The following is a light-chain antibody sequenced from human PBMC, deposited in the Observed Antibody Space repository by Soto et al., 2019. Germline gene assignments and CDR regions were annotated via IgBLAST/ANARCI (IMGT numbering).Light chain of an antibody. V-gene: IGKV1-33*01. Sequence: DIQMTQSPSSLSASVGDRVTITCQASQDISNYLNWYQQKPGKATKLLIYDASNLETGVPSRFSGSGSGTDFTLTISRLQPEDIATYYCQQYDNLQLTFGGGTKVEIK. J-gene: IGKJ4*01. CDR3: QQYDNLQLT. CDR1: QDISNY. CDR2: DAS.